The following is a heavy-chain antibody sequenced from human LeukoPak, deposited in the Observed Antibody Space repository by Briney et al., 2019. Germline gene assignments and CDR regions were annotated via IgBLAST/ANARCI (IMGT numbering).Heavy chain of an antibody. Sequence: GGSLRLSCAASGFTFTSYTMNWVRQAPGKGLEWVSYISSNSGTIYYADSVKGRFTISRDNAKNSLFLQMNSLRAEDTAVYYCTRSLEATMGAFDVWGQGTMVTVSS. J-gene: IGHJ3*01. CDR1: GFTFTSYT. D-gene: IGHD5-24*01. V-gene: IGHV3-48*01. CDR3: TRSLEATMGAFDV. CDR2: ISSNSGTI.